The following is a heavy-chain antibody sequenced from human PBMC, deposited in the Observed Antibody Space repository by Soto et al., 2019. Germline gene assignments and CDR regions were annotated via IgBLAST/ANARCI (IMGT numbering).Heavy chain of an antibody. Sequence: NPSETLSLTCAVYGGSFSGYYWSWIRQPPGKGLEWIGEINHSGSTNYNPSLKSRVTISVDTSKNQFSLKLSSVTSADTAVYYCARGSHSRGGDKWKPGWFDPWGEGTLVTVSS. D-gene: IGHD1-20*01. CDR2: INHSGST. V-gene: IGHV4-34*01. CDR1: GGSFSGYY. J-gene: IGHJ5*02. CDR3: ARGSHSRGGDKWKPGWFDP.